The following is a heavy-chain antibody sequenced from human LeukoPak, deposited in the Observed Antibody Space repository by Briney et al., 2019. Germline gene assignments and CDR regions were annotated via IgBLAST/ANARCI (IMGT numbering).Heavy chain of an antibody. Sequence: GGSLRLSCAASGFTFNNYNMNWVRQAPGKALEWVSSITSSGTYIFYADSVKGRFTISRDNAKNSLYLQMNSLGPEDTAVYYCARDPYSGNYGNYYYYYMDVWSKGTTVTISS. CDR3: ARDPYSGNYGNYYYYYMDV. CDR2: ITSSGTYI. CDR1: GFTFNNYN. V-gene: IGHV3-21*01. D-gene: IGHD1-26*01. J-gene: IGHJ6*03.